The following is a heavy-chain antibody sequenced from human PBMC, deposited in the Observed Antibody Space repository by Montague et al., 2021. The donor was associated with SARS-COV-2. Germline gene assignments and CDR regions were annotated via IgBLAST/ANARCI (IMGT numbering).Heavy chain of an antibody. CDR3: ARFYYDILTGYYGMDV. CDR1: GGSISSSNW. Sequence: SETLSLTCAVSGGSISSSNWWSWVRQPPGKGLEWVGEIYHSGITNYNPSLKSRVTISVDKSKNQFSLKLSSVTAADTAVYYCARFYYDILTGYYGMDVWGQGTTVTVSS. CDR2: IYHSGIT. V-gene: IGHV4-4*02. D-gene: IGHD3-9*01. J-gene: IGHJ6*02.